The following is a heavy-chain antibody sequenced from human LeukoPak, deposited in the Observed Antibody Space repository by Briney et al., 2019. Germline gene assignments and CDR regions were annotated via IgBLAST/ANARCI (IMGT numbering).Heavy chain of an antibody. V-gene: IGHV3-7*04. CDR3: AWDIPDSRASLFGY. CDR2: INQDGSAK. D-gene: IGHD3-3*02. Sequence: GGSLRLSCASSTLTFRRYWKSWVRQAPGKGLEWVANINQDGSAKYYVNSVKGRFTISRDNAENSLSLQMNSLRAEDTAVYYCAWDIPDSRASLFGYWGQGTLVTVSA. CDR1: TLTFRRYW. J-gene: IGHJ4*02.